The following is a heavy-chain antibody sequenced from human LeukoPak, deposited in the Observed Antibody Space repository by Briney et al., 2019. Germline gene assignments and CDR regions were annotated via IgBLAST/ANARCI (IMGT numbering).Heavy chain of an antibody. CDR1: GFTFSSYW. J-gene: IGHJ4*02. CDR3: AREVPVMVRGVIITSSLYYFDY. CDR2: IKQDGSEK. D-gene: IGHD3-10*01. Sequence: GGPLRLSCAASGFTFSSYWMSWVRQAPGKGLEWVANIKQDGSEKYYVDSAKGRFTISRDNAKNSLYLQMNSLRAEDTAVYYCAREVPVMVRGVIITSSLYYFDYWGQGTLVTVSS. V-gene: IGHV3-7*01.